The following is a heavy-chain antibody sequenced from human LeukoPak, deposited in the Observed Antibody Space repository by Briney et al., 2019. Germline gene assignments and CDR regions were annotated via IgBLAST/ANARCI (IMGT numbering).Heavy chain of an antibody. V-gene: IGHV3-23*01. J-gene: IGHJ4*02. D-gene: IGHD3-10*01. CDR2: ISGSGRST. CDR1: GFTFSSYA. CDR3: AKDLWFGELLIGDYFDY. Sequence: PGGSLRLSCAASGFTFSSYAMGWVRQAPGKGLEWVSAISGSGRSTYYADSVKGRFTISRDNSKNTLYLQMNSLRAEDTAVYYCAKDLWFGELLIGDYFDYWGQGTLVTVSS.